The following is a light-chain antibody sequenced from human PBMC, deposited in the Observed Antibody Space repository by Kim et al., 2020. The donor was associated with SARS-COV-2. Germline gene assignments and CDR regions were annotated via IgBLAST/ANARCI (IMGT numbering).Light chain of an antibody. CDR3: QQYGSSRLT. CDR1: HSISSSY. Sequence: PGERVTISCRASHSISSSYLAWYQQIPGHAPRLLIFAASNRAAGVPDRFSGSGSGTEFTLTISRLEPEDFAVYYCQQYGSSRLTFGGGTKV. J-gene: IGKJ4*01. V-gene: IGKV3-20*01. CDR2: AAS.